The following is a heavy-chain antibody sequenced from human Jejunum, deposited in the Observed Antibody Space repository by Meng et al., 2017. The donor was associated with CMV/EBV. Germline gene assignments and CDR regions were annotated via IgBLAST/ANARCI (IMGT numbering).Heavy chain of an antibody. D-gene: IGHD6-19*01. CDR1: GFTFSNYW. Sequence: SGFTFSNYWMSWVRQAPGKGLEWVASIKPDGTEEFYVDSVKGRFTISRDAAENSLYLQMTSLRAEDTAVYYCTRDRGVAVPMDVWGQGTTVTVSS. J-gene: IGHJ6*02. CDR2: IKPDGTEE. CDR3: TRDRGVAVPMDV. V-gene: IGHV3-7*01.